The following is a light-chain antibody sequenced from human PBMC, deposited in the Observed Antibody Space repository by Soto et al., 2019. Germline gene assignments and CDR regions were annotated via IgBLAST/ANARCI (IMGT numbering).Light chain of an antibody. Sequence: EIVLTQSPGTLYLSPGERATLSCRASQSVDSRYLAWYQQKPGQAPRLVIHAVSRRATGIPDRFSGSGSGTDFTLTISRLEPEDFAEYYCQQYGNSPRYSFGQGTYLEIK. CDR3: QQYGNSPRYS. J-gene: IGKJ2*03. CDR1: QSVDSRY. CDR2: AVS. V-gene: IGKV3-20*01.